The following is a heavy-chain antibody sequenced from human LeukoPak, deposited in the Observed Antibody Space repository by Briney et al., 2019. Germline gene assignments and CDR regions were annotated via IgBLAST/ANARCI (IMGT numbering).Heavy chain of an antibody. D-gene: IGHD1-26*01. J-gene: IGHJ4*02. CDR1: GCTFRSYW. CDR2: IKQDGSEK. CDR3: ASSATYSGSYSDYFDY. Sequence: PGGSLRLSCAAPGCTFRSYWMSWVRQAPGKGLEWVANIKQDGSEKDYVGSVKGRFTISRNNGKNSLYLQMTSLRAEETAVYYCASSATYSGSYSDYFDYWGQGTLVTVSS. V-gene: IGHV3-7*01.